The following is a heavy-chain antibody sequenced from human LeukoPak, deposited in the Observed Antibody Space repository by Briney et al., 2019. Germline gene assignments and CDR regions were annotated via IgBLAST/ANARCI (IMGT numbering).Heavy chain of an antibody. CDR2: IHHSGST. D-gene: IGHD3-16*01. J-gene: IGHJ6*03. CDR1: GYSISSGYY. V-gene: IGHV4-38-2*02. CDR3: ASLDYDWVAMDV. Sequence: SETLSLTCIVSGYSISSGYYWGWIRQPPGKGLEWIGMIHHSGSTYYNPSLKSRVTISGDTSKNQFSLKLSSVTAADTAVYYCASLDYDWVAMDVWGRGTTVTISS.